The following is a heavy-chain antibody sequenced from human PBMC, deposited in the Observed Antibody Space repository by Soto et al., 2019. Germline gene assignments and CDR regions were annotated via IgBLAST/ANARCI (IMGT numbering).Heavy chain of an antibody. Sequence: PGGSLRLSCAASGFTFSSYGMHWVRQAPGKGLEWVAVISYDGSNKYYADSVKGRFTISRDNSKNTLYLQMNSLRAEDTAVYYCAKDVTGTTPPLDYWGQGTLVTVSS. CDR2: ISYDGSNK. CDR1: GFTFSSYG. D-gene: IGHD1-1*01. CDR3: AKDVTGTTPPLDY. V-gene: IGHV3-30*18. J-gene: IGHJ4*02.